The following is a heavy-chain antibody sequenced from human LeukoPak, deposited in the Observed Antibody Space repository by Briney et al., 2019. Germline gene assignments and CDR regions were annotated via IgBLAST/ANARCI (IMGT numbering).Heavy chain of an antibody. D-gene: IGHD3-9*01. CDR2: IYHSGST. CDR1: GYSISSGFY. J-gene: IGHJ4*02. CDR3: ARVLTGYYFLDY. Sequence: SPSETLSLTCTVSGYSISSGFYWGWIRQPPGKGLECIGSIYHSGSTYYNPSLKSRVTISVDTSKNQFSLNLSSVTAADTAMYYCARVLTGYYFLDYWGQGTLVTVSS. V-gene: IGHV4-38-2*02.